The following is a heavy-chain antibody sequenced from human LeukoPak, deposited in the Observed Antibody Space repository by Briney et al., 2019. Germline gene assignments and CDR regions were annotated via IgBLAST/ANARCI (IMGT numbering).Heavy chain of an antibody. J-gene: IGHJ4*02. Sequence: SETLSLTCAVYGGSFSGYYWSWIRQHPGKGLEWIGEINHSGSTNYNPSLKSRVTISVDTSKNQFSLKLSSVTAADTAVYYCARARGVTPIYFDYWGQGTLVTVSS. D-gene: IGHD3-10*01. V-gene: IGHV4-34*01. CDR2: INHSGST. CDR1: GGSFSGYY. CDR3: ARARGVTPIYFDY.